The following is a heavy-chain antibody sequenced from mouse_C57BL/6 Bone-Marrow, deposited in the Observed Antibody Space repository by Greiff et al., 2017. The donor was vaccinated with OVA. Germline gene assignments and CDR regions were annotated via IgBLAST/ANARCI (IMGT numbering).Heavy chain of an antibody. Sequence: QVQLQQPGAELVMPGASVKLSCKASGYTFTSYWMHWVKQRPGQGLEWIGEIDPSDSYTNYNQKFKGKSTLTADKSSSTAYMQLSSLTSEDSAVYYCARGDYDVCDNWGQGTPVT. J-gene: IGHJ3*01. D-gene: IGHD2-4*01. V-gene: IGHV1-69*01. CDR3: ARGDYDVCDN. CDR2: IDPSDSYT. CDR1: GYTFTSYW.